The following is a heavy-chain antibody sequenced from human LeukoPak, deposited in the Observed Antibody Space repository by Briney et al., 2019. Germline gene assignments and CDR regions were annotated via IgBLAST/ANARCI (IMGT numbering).Heavy chain of an antibody. V-gene: IGHV4-34*01. Sequence: SETLSLTCAAYGSSFNRHYWTWIRQAPGKGLEWIGEIKHSGSTNYNPSLKSRVTISVDTSNNHFSQKLRSVTDADSALQCCGCARTVSTVQAEADCYYYIDVWGKGTTVAVSS. CDR1: GSSFNRHY. CDR3: GCARTVSTVQAEADCYYYIDV. J-gene: IGHJ6*03. CDR2: IKHSGST. D-gene: IGHD4-17*01.